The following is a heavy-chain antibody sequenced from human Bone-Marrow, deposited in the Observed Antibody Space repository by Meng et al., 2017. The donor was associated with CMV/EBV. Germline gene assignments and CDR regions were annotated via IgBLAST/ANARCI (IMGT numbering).Heavy chain of an antibody. V-gene: IGHV4-59*12. CDR3: ARGPYGATLYY. CDR2: IYYSGST. D-gene: IGHD4/OR15-4a*01. CDR1: GGSISSYY. J-gene: IGHJ4*02. Sequence: SETLSLTCTVSGGSISSYYWSWIRQPPGKGLEWIGYIYYSGSTNYNPSLKSRVTISVDTSKNQFSLKLSSVTAADTAVYYCARGPYGATLYYWGQGTLVTVSS.